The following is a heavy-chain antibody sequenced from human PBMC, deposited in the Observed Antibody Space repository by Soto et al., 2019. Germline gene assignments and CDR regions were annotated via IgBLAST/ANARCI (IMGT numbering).Heavy chain of an antibody. CDR2: FFPGVSDT. J-gene: IGHJ3*02. Sequence: GESLKISCKGSGYSFTTYWIGWVRQMPGKGLELIVIFFPGVSDTRNSPSFQGQVTISADKSISTAYLQWSSLKASDTAMYYCARQVYNYDILAPHAFDIWGQGTMVTVSS. D-gene: IGHD3-9*01. CDR3: ARQVYNYDILAPHAFDI. CDR1: GYSFTTYW. V-gene: IGHV5-51*01.